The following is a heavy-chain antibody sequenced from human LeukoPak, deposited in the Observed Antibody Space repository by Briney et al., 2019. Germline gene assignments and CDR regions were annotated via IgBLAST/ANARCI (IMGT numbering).Heavy chain of an antibody. V-gene: IGHV4-39*07. CDR2: IYYSGST. J-gene: IGHJ6*03. CDR3: ARRWGFSVRRLYYMDV. CDR1: GGSISSSSYY. D-gene: IGHD3-10*01. Sequence: PSETLSLTCTVSGGSISSSSYYWGWIRQPPGTGLEWIGSIYYSGSTYYNPSLKSRVTISVDTSKNQFSLKLSSVTAADTAVYYCARRWGFSVRRLYYMDVWGKGTTVTISS.